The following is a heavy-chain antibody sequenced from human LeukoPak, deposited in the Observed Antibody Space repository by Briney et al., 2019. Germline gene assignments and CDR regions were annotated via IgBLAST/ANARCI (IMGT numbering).Heavy chain of an antibody. CDR1: GFTFSSYS. J-gene: IGHJ2*01. CDR3: ARDRGYSNSLGYFDL. V-gene: IGHV3-21*01. Sequence: GGSLRLSCAASGFTFSSYSMNWVRQAPGKGLEWVSSISSSSSYIYYADSVKGRFTISRDNAKNSLYLQMNSLRAEDTAVYYCARDRGYSNSLGYFDLWGRGTLVIVSS. CDR2: ISSSSSYI. D-gene: IGHD4-11*01.